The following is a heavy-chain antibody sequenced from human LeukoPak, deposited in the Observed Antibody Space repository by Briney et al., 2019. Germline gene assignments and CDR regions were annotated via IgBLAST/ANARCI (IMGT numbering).Heavy chain of an antibody. D-gene: IGHD2-2*01. CDR1: GYTFTGYY. CDR3: AREGCSSTSCSHMDV. V-gene: IGHV1-2*02. CDR2: INPNSGGT. J-gene: IGHJ6*03. Sequence: ASVKVSCKASGYTFTGYYMHWVRQAPGQGLEWMGWINPNSGGTNYAQKFQGRVTMTRDTSISTAYMELSRLRSDDMAVYYCAREGCSSTSCSHMDVWGKGTTVTVSS.